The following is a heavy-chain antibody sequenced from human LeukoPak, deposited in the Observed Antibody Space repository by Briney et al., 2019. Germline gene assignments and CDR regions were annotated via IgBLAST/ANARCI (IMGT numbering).Heavy chain of an antibody. Sequence: ASVKVSCKASGYTFTSYGISWVRQAPGQGLEWMGWISAYNGNTNYAQRLQGRVTMTTDTSTSTAYMELRSLRSDDTAVYYCAGIWASDDAFDIWGQGTMVTVSS. CDR3: AGIWASDDAFDI. CDR2: ISAYNGNT. CDR1: GYTFTSYG. J-gene: IGHJ3*02. V-gene: IGHV1-18*01. D-gene: IGHD2-15*01.